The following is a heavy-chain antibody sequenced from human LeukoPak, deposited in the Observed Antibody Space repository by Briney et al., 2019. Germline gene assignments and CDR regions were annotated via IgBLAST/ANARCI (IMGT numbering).Heavy chain of an antibody. D-gene: IGHD1-26*01. Sequence: SETLSLTCTVSGGSISYYYWNWIRQPPGKGLEWIGYIYYSGSTNYNPSLKSRVTISVDTSKNQFSLDLSSLTTADTAMYYCGRGVVLGATTDWGQGTLVTVSS. J-gene: IGHJ4*02. CDR1: GGSISYYY. CDR3: GRGVVLGATTD. CDR2: IYYSGST. V-gene: IGHV4-59*01.